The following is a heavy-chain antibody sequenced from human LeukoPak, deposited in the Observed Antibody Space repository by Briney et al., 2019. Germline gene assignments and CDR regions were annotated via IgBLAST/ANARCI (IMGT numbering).Heavy chain of an antibody. CDR2: ISGSGGST. J-gene: IGHJ3*02. Sequence: GGTLRLSCAASGFTFSSYGMSWVRQAPGKGLEWVSAISGSGGSTYYADSVKGRFTISRDNSKNTLYLQMNSLRAEDTAVYYCARGSPNPGAFDIWGQGTMVTIS. CDR1: GFTFSSYG. V-gene: IGHV3-23*01. D-gene: IGHD2-2*01. CDR3: ARGSPNPGAFDI.